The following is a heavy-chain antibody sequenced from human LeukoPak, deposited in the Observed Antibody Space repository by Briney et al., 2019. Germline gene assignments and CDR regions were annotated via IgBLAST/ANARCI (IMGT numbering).Heavy chain of an antibody. CDR3: ARARSSWSDFDY. CDR2: INPSGGST. J-gene: IGHJ4*02. D-gene: IGHD6-13*01. CDR1: GYTFTSYD. Sequence: ASVKVSCKASGYTFTSYDINWVRQAPGQGLEWMGIINPSGGSTSYAQKFQGRVTMTRDTSTSTVYMELSSLRSEDTAVYYCARARSSWSDFDYWGQGTLVTVSS. V-gene: IGHV1-46*03.